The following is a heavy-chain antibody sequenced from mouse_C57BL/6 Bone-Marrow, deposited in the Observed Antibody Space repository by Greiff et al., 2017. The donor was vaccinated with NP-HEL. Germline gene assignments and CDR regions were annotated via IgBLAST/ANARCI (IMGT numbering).Heavy chain of an antibody. D-gene: IGHD2-5*01. CDR3: ARWAYYSNLWYFDV. CDR1: GYTFTSYW. J-gene: IGHJ1*03. V-gene: IGHV1-52*01. CDR2: IDPSDSET. Sequence: QVQLKQPGAELVRPGSSVKLSCKASGYTFTSYWMHWVKQRPIQGLEWIGNIDPSDSETHYNQKFKDKATLTVDKSSSTAYMQLSSLTSEDSAVYYCARWAYYSNLWYFDVWGTGTTVTVSS.